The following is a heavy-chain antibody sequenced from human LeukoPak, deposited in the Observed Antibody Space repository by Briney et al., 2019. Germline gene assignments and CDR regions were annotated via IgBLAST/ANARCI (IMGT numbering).Heavy chain of an antibody. CDR1: GYGFTGYY. V-gene: IGHV1-2*02. D-gene: IGHD4-17*01. J-gene: IGHJ5*02. CDR2: INPSSGDT. Sequence: GASVKVSCKASGYGFTGYYIHWVRQAPGQGLEWMGWINPSSGDTKYAQKFQGRVTMTRDTSISAAYMELSRLRSDDTAVYYCAREGHGDYADNWFDPWGQGTLVTVSS. CDR3: AREGHGDYADNWFDP.